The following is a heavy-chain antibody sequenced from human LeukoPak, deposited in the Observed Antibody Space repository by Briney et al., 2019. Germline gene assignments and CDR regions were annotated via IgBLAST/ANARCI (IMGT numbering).Heavy chain of an antibody. V-gene: IGHV1-18*01. CDR3: ARDQRYSSGPYYFDY. Sequence: ASVKVSCKASGYTFTSYGISWVRQAPGQGLEWMGWISAYNGNTNYAQKLQGRVTMTTDTSTSTAYMELRSLRSDDTAVYYCARDQRYSSGPYYFDYWGQGTLVTVSS. CDR2: ISAYNGNT. D-gene: IGHD6-19*01. J-gene: IGHJ4*02. CDR1: GYTFTSYG.